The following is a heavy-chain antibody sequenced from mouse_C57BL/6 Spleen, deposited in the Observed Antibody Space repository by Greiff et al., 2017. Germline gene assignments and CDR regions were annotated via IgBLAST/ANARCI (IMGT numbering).Heavy chain of an antibody. V-gene: IGHV7-3*01. Sequence: EVQVVESGGGLVQPGGSLSLSCAASGFTFTDYYMSWVRQPPGKALEWLGFIRNKANGYSTAYRASVKGRFTIYSDNSQSILYLQMNALGAEDSATYYCARYPLESAMDYWGQGTSVTVSS. CDR2: IRNKANGYST. CDR3: ARYPLESAMDY. CDR1: GFTFTDYY. J-gene: IGHJ4*01.